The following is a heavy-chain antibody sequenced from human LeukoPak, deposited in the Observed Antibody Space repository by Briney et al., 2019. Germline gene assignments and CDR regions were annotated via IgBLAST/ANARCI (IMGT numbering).Heavy chain of an antibody. J-gene: IGHJ4*02. V-gene: IGHV4-4*02. Sequence: SGTLSLTCAVSGGSITSDNWWTWVRPSPGKGLEWIGQIYHSGSTNYNPSLKSRVTISVDKSKNHFSLKLSSVTAADTAIYYCARDLVDSGGYYFDSWGQGTLVTVSS. D-gene: IGHD3-22*01. CDR3: ARDLVDSGGYYFDS. CDR1: GGSITSDNW. CDR2: IYHSGST.